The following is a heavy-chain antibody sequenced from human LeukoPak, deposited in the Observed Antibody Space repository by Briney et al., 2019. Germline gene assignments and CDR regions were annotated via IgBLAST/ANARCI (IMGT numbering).Heavy chain of an antibody. CDR1: GFTFRNYG. CDR3: AKDHQWEQLWGVFDY. J-gene: IGHJ4*02. D-gene: IGHD1-26*01. V-gene: IGHV3-30*18. CDR2: ISYEGSNK. Sequence: GGSLRLSCSASGFTFRNYGMHWVRQAPGKGLEWVAVISYEGSNKYYADSVKGRVTISRDNSKNTLYLQMNSLRAEDTAVYYCAKDHQWEQLWGVFDYWGQGTLVTVSS.